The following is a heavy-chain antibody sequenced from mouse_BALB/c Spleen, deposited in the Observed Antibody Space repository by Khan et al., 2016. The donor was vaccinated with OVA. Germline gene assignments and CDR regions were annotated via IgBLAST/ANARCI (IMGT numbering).Heavy chain of an antibody. CDR3: ARVGVVVPYWYFDV. CDR1: GYSITGGYS. Sequence: EVQLQESGPGLVKPSQSLSLTCSVTGYSITGGYSWSWIRQFPGNKLEWMGYISYDGSNNYNPSLKNRISITRDTSKNQFFLKLNSVTTEDTATYYCARVGVVVPYWYFDVWGAGTTVTVSS. V-gene: IGHV3-6*02. CDR2: ISYDGSN. J-gene: IGHJ1*01. D-gene: IGHD1-1*01.